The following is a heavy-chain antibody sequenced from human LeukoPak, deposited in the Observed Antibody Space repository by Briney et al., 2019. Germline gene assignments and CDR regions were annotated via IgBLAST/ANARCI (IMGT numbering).Heavy chain of an antibody. D-gene: IGHD1-26*01. CDR2: ISGVGGST. CDR1: GFTFDDYA. V-gene: IGHV3-43*02. CDR3: AKDPGGAGVWAFDI. J-gene: IGHJ3*02. Sequence: GGSLRLSCAASGFTFDDYAMHWVRQAPGKGLEWVSLISGVGGSTYYADSVKGRFTISRDNSKNSLYLQMNSLRTEDTALYYCAKDPGGAGVWAFDIWGQGTMVTVSS.